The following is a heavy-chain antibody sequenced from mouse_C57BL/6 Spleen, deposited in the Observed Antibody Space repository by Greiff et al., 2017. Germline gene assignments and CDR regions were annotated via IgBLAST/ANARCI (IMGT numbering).Heavy chain of an antibody. Sequence: QVQLQQPGAELVKPGASVKLSCKASGYTFTSYWMHWVKQRPGQGLEWIGMIHPNSGSTNYNEKFKSKATLTVDKSSSTAYMQLSSLTSEDSAVYYCARWNSPHGYFDVWGTGTTVTVSS. CDR2: IHPNSGST. V-gene: IGHV1-64*01. CDR1: GYTFTSYW. CDR3: ARWNSPHGYFDV. J-gene: IGHJ1*03. D-gene: IGHD2-12*01.